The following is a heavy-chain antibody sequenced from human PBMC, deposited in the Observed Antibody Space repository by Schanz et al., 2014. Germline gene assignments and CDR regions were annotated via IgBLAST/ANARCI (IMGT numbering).Heavy chain of an antibody. CDR2: ISGSGGST. CDR3: ARKMKLGVYGGKGHDSLDI. CDR1: GFTFSSYA. J-gene: IGHJ4*02. D-gene: IGHD4-17*01. V-gene: IGHV3-23*01. Sequence: EVQLLESGGGLVQPGGSLRLSCAASGFTFSSYAMSWVRQAPGKGLEWVSAISGSGGSTYYADSVKGRFTISSDNSKSTLYLQMSSLRAEDTAVYYCARKMKLGVYGGKGHDSLDIWGQGTLVTVSS.